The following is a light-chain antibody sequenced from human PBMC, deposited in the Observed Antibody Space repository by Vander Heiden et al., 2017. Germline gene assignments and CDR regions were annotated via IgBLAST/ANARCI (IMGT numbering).Light chain of an antibody. CDR1: QGISSY. CDR2: AAS. CDR3: QQLNSYPPWT. V-gene: IGKV1-9*01. J-gene: IGKJ1*01. Sequence: DIQSTQSPSFLSASVGDRVTTTCRASQGISSYLAWYQQKPGKAPKLLIYAASTMQSGVPSRFSGSGSGTEVTLTISSLQPEDFATYYCQQLNSYPPWTFGQGTKVEIK.